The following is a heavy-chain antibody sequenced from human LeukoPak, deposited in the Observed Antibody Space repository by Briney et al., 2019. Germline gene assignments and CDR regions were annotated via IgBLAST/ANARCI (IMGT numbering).Heavy chain of an antibody. Sequence: ASETLSLTCAVYCVFFSGYYWSWIRQPPGKGLEWIGEINHSGSTNYNPSLKSRVTISVDTSKNQFSLKLSSVTAADTAVYYCARGRRPYWGQGTLVTVSS. V-gene: IGHV4-34*01. CDR1: CVFFSGYY. D-gene: IGHD6-6*01. CDR2: INHSGST. CDR3: ARGRRPY. J-gene: IGHJ4*02.